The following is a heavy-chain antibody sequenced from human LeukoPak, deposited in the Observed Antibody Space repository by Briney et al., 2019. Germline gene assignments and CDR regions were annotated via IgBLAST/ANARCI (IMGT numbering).Heavy chain of an antibody. J-gene: IGHJ6*02. CDR3: ARGHGSSWLYHYYGMDV. D-gene: IGHD6-13*01. CDR2: INHSGST. CDR1: GGSFSGYY. V-gene: IGHV4-34*01. Sequence: PSETLSLTCAVYGGSFSGYYWSWIRQPPGKGLERIGEINHSGSTNYNPSLKSQVTISVDTSKNQFSLKLSSVTAADTAVYYCARGHGSSWLYHYYGMDVWGQGTTVTVSS.